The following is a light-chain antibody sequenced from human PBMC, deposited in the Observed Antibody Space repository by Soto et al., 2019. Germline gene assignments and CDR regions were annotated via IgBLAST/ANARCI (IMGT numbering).Light chain of an antibody. V-gene: IGLV2-23*01. J-gene: IGLJ2*01. CDR2: EGS. CDR3: SSYAGAVV. CDR1: SSGVENYNL. Sequence: QSALTQPASVSGSPGQSITLSCTRTSSGVENYNLVSWYQHRPGKAPKLMIYEGSQRPSGVSDRFSGSRSGNTASLTISGLRAEDEADYYCSSYAGAVVFGGGTKLTGL.